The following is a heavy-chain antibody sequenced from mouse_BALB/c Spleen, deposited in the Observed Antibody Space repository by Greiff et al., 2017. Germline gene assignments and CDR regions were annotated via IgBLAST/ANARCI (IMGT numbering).Heavy chain of an antibody. Sequence: VQLQESGPDLVAPSQSLSITCTVSGFSLTSYGVHWVRQPPGKGLEWLVVIWSDGSTTYNSALKSRLSISKDNSKSQVFLKMNSLQTDDTAMYYCARHHGGNLRNYAMDYWGQGTSVTVSS. CDR3: ARHHGGNLRNYAMDY. D-gene: IGHD2-1*01. V-gene: IGHV2-6-2*01. J-gene: IGHJ4*01. CDR1: GFSLTSYG. CDR2: IWSDGST.